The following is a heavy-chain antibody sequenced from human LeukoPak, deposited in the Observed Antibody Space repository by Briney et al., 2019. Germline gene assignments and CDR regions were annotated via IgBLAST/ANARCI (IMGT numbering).Heavy chain of an antibody. CDR1: GYTFTSYD. J-gene: IGHJ5*02. V-gene: IGHV1-8*01. CDR2: MNPNSGNT. CDR3: ARGGVTMVRGVTHNWFDP. Sequence: ASVKVSCKASGYTFTSYDINWVRQATGQGLEWMGWMNPNSGNTGYAQKFQGRVTMTRNTSISTAYMELSSLRSEDTAVYYCARGGVTMVRGVTHNWFDPWGQGTLVTVSS. D-gene: IGHD3-10*01.